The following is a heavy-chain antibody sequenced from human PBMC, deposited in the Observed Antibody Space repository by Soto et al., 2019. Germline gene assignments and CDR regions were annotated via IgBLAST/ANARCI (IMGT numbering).Heavy chain of an antibody. Sequence: QVQLQESGPGLVKPSQTLSLTCTVSGGSMNSGGYCWSWIRQLPGEGLEWIGCISYGGTTSYNPSLKSRVIISVDTSKNQFSLKLTSVTAADTAVYYCSRGILVWGQGTLITVSS. CDR1: GGSMNSGGYC. CDR3: SRGILV. V-gene: IGHV4-31*03. CDR2: ISYGGTT. D-gene: IGHD2-15*01. J-gene: IGHJ4*02.